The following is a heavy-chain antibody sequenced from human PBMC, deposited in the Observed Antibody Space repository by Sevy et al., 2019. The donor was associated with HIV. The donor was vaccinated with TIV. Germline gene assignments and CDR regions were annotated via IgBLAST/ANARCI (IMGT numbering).Heavy chain of an antibody. CDR2: INSDGSST. CDR3: ARDAFVLVTTGGKKDGYFQH. D-gene: IGHD4-17*01. Sequence: LLRQSQTLSLTCAASGFTFSSNWMHWVRQAPGKGLVWVSRINSDGSSTNYADSVKGRFTISRDNAKNTLYLQMNSLRAEDTAVYYCARDAFVLVTTGGKKDGYFQHWGQGALVTVSS. CDR1: GFTFSSNW. V-gene: IGHV3-74*01. J-gene: IGHJ1*01.